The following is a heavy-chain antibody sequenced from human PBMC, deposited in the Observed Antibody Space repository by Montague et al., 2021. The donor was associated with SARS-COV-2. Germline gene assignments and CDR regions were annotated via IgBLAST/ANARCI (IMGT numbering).Heavy chain of an antibody. CDR3: ARDSYGMDV. Sequence: SLRLSCAASGLTVSSNYMSWVRQAPGKGLECVSVIYSGGSTYYADSVKCRFTISRDNSKNTLYLQMNSLRDEDTAVYYCARDSYGMDVWGQGTTVTVSS. V-gene: IGHV3-66*02. CDR2: IYSGGST. J-gene: IGHJ6*02. CDR1: GLTVSSNY.